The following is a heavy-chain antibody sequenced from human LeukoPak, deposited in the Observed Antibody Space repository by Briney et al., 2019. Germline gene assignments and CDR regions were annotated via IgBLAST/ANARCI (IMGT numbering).Heavy chain of an antibody. Sequence: PGGSLRLSCAASGFTVSRSYMSWVRQAPGKGLEWVSIIHRGGNTYYADYVKGRFTISRDTSKNTLYLQMSGLRAEDTAVYYCARDFESGDSVFDNWGQGTLVTVSS. CDR2: IHRGGNT. V-gene: IGHV3-66*01. CDR3: ARDFESGDSVFDN. D-gene: IGHD1-26*01. CDR1: GFTVSRSY. J-gene: IGHJ4*02.